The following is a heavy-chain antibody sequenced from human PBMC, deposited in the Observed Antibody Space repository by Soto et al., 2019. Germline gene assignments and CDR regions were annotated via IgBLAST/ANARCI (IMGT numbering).Heavy chain of an antibody. CDR1: GFAVSSNY. J-gene: IGHJ3*02. CDR3: ARVSKGTIYSPHAFDI. CDR2: IYSGGAT. V-gene: IGHV3-53*01. D-gene: IGHD1-7*01. Sequence: GGSLRLSCAASGFAVSSNYMSWVRQAPGKGLEWVSIIYSGGATYYADSVKGRFTISRDNSKNTLYLQMNSLRAEDTAVYYCARVSKGTIYSPHAFDIWGQGTMVTVSS.